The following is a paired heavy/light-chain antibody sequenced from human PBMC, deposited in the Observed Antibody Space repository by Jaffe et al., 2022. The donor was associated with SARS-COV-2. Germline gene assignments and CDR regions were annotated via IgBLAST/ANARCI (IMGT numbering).Light chain of an antibody. V-gene: IGKV1-27*01. J-gene: IGKJ3*01. CDR2: AAS. CDR3: QKYNSAPFT. CDR1: QGISNY. Sequence: DIQMTQSPSSLSASVGDRVTITCRASQGISNYLAWYQQKPGKVPKLLIYAASTLQSGVPSRFSGSGSGTDFTLTISSLQPEDVATYYCQKYNSAPFTFGPGTKVDIK.
Heavy chain of an antibody. J-gene: IGHJ4*02. CDR2: IWYDGSNK. D-gene: IGHD3-22*01. Sequence: QVQLVESGGGVVQPGRSLRLSCAASGFTFSSYGMHWVRQAPGKGLEWVAVIWYDGSNKYYADSVKGRFTISRDNSKNTLYLQMNSLRAEDTAVYYCARESYDSSGYYFRPFHFDYWGQGTLVTVSS. V-gene: IGHV3-33*01. CDR3: ARESYDSSGYYFRPFHFDY. CDR1: GFTFSSYG.